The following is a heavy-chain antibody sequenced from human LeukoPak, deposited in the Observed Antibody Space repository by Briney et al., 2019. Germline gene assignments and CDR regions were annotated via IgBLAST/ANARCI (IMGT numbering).Heavy chain of an antibody. CDR3: ARGTRVIGSDYYYYYMDV. Sequence: GASVRVSCKASGYTFTSYDINWVRQAPGQGGERMGWMNTNSGNTGYAQKFQGRVTMTRNTSISTAYMELSSLRSEDTAVYYCARGTRVIGSDYYYYYMDVWGKGTTVTVSS. D-gene: IGHD3-16*02. V-gene: IGHV1-8*01. CDR2: MNTNSGNT. CDR1: GYTFTSYD. J-gene: IGHJ6*03.